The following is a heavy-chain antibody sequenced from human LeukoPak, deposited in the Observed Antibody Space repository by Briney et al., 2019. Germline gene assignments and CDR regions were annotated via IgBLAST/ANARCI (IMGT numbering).Heavy chain of an antibody. J-gene: IGHJ4*02. D-gene: IGHD5-24*01. CDR1: GFTFSSYW. Sequence: GGSLRLSCAASGFTFSSYWMHWVRRAPGKGLMWVSRINSDGSITSYADSVKGRFTISRDNAKNTLYVQMNSLRAEDTAVYYCARGMATTLDYWGQGTLVTVSS. CDR3: ARGMATTLDY. V-gene: IGHV3-74*01. CDR2: INSDGSIT.